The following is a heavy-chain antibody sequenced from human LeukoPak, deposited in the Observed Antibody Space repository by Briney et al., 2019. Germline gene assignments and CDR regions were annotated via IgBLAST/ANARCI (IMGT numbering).Heavy chain of an antibody. D-gene: IGHD3-10*01. J-gene: IGHJ4*02. V-gene: IGHV3-66*01. CDR2: IYSGGST. CDR1: GFTVSSNY. CDR3: ARDRTGLWFGEPYYFDY. Sequence: GGSLRLSCAASGFTVSSNYMSWFRQAPGKGLEWVSVIYSGGSTYYADSVKGRFTISRDNAKNSLYLQMNSLRAEDTAVYYCARDRTGLWFGEPYYFDYWGQGTLVTVSS.